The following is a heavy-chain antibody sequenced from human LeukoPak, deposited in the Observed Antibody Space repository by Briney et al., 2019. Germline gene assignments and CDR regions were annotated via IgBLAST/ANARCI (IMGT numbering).Heavy chain of an antibody. CDR2: VSCSGSS. Sequence: ETLSLTCTVSGGSISNYYWSWIRQPPGKRLEWIGYVSCSGSSSSNPSLESRVTISVDMSKNQFSLRLSSVTASDTAVYYCARLQGRGDNYLDYWGQGTRVTVSS. D-gene: IGHD7-27*01. J-gene: IGHJ4*02. CDR1: GGSISNYY. V-gene: IGHV4-59*08. CDR3: ARLQGRGDNYLDY.